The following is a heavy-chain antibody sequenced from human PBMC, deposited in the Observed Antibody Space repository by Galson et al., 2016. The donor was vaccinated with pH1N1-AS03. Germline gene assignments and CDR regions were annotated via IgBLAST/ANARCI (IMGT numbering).Heavy chain of an antibody. V-gene: IGHV1-18*01. CDR1: GYTFTSYG. Sequence: ASGYTFTSYGITWVRQAPGQGLEWMGWISAYNGNTKYAQKFPGRVTMTTDTSTSTAYMELRSLRSDDTAVYYCARRSYSSSWMGAFGIWGLGTMVTVSS. D-gene: IGHD6-13*01. CDR3: ARRSYSSSWMGAFGI. J-gene: IGHJ3*02. CDR2: ISAYNGNT.